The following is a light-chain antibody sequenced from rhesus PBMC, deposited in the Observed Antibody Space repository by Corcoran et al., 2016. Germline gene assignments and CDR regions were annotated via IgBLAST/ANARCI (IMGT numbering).Light chain of an antibody. CDR2: TAS. V-gene: IGKV1-22*01. J-gene: IGKJ3*01. CDR3: QQYSSSPCT. CDR1: QSISSW. Sequence: DIQMTQSPSSLSASVGDTVTITCRASQSISSWLAWYQQKTGKAPKLLNYTASSLQSGVPSRFSGSGSGTDFTLTISSLQSEDFATYYCQQYSSSPCTFGPGTKLDIK.